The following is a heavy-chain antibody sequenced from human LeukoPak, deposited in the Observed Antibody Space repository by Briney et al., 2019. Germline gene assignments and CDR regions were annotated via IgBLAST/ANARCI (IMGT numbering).Heavy chain of an antibody. V-gene: IGHV4-31*03. CDR1: GGPISSGGYY. CDR3: ARDNPNPPYYYDSSGYYPRYFDY. J-gene: IGHJ4*02. CDR2: NYYSGST. Sequence: SETLSPTCPFPGGPISSGGYYWSWNRQHPGKGLEWIGYNYYSGSTHYNPSLKSRVTISVDTSKTQFSLKLSSVTAADTAVYYCARDNPNPPYYYDSSGYYPRYFDYWGQGTLVTVSS. D-gene: IGHD3-22*01.